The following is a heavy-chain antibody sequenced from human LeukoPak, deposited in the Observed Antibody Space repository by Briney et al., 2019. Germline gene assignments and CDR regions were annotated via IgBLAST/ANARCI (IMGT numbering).Heavy chain of an antibody. CDR3: ASPANAFDI. J-gene: IGHJ3*02. Sequence: SETLSVTCAVSGYSISSGYYWGWIRQPPGKGLEWIGSIYHSGSTYYNPSLKSRVTISVDTSKNQFSLKLSSVTAADTAVYYCASPANAFDIWGQGTMVTVSS. CDR2: IYHSGST. CDR1: GYSISSGYY. V-gene: IGHV4-38-2*01.